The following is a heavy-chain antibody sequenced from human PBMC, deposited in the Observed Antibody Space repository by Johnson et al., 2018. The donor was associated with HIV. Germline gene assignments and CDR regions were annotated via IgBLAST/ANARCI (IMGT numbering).Heavy chain of an antibody. J-gene: IGHJ3*02. V-gene: IGHV3-30*03. CDR1: GFTFSSYG. Sequence: QVQLVESGGGVVQPGRSLRLSCAASGFTFSSYGMHWVRQAPGKGLEWLAVQSYDGRRQYYPDSLKGRFTISRDNSNSTLYLQMNSLRPEDTAVYYCARVGARTSVFDIWGQGTTVTVSS. CDR2: QSYDGRRQ. CDR3: ARVGARTSVFDI. D-gene: IGHD3-16*01.